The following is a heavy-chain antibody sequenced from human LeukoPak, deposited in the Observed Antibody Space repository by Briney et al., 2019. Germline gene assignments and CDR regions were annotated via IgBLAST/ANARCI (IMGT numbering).Heavy chain of an antibody. Sequence: PGGSLRLSCAASGFTFSSYSMNWVRQAPGKGLEWVSSISSSSSYIYYADSVKGRFTISRDNSKNTLYLQMNSLRVEDTAVYFCAKEGAVAGPLDYWGQGTLVTVSS. D-gene: IGHD6-19*01. CDR1: GFTFSSYS. CDR3: AKEGAVAGPLDY. V-gene: IGHV3-21*04. J-gene: IGHJ4*02. CDR2: ISSSSSYI.